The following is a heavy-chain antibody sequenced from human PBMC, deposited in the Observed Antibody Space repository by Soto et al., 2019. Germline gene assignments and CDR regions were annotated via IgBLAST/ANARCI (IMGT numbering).Heavy chain of an antibody. CDR3: ARTPQDSTYYDFWSPHYYDGKDD. D-gene: IGHD3-3*01. V-gene: IGHV4-39*01. J-gene: IGHJ6*02. CDR2: IYSSGST. CDR1: GGSISSSSYY. Sequence: PSETLSLTCTVSGGSISSSSYYWGWFRQPPGKGLEWIGSIYSSGSTYYNPSLKSRVTISVDTSKNQFSLKLSSVTAADTAVYYCARTPQDSTYYDFWSPHYYDGKDDWGQGTPVTVAS.